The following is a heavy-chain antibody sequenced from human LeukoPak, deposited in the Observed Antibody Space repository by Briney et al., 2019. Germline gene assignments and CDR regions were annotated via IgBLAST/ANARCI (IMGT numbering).Heavy chain of an antibody. D-gene: IGHD4-23*01. CDR3: ARYGGNSGFDY. V-gene: IGHV4-61*05. J-gene: IGHJ4*02. CDR1: GGSISSSTYY. CDR2: IYTSGST. Sequence: SETLSLTCTVSGGSISSSTYYWAWIRQPPGKGLEWIGRIYTSGSTNYNPSLKSRVTMSVDTSKNQFSLKLSSVTAADTAVYYCARYGGNSGFDYWGQGTLVTVS.